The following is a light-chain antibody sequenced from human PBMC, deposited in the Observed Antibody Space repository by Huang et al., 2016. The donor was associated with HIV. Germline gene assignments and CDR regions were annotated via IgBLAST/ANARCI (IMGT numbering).Light chain of an antibody. Sequence: ERVMTQSPATLSVAPGERATLSCRASHSVSSNLAWYQQKPGQAPRLLIHGASPRATGIPARFSGSGSGTEFTLAISSLQSEDSGVYFCQQYDNWPLTFGQGTRLEIK. CDR1: HSVSSN. CDR3: QQYDNWPLT. V-gene: IGKV3-15*01. J-gene: IGKJ5*01. CDR2: GAS.